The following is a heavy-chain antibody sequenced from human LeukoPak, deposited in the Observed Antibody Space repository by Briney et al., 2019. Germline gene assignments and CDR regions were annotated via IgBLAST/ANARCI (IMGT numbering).Heavy chain of an antibody. J-gene: IGHJ4*02. V-gene: IGHV1-24*01. CDR3: ATHTRPLVGANDGDDY. CDR1: GYTLTELA. Sequence: GASVEVSCKVSGYTLTELAMYWVRQAPGKGLEWMGGFDPEDDEIIHAQKFQGRVTMTEDTSTDTAYMELSSLRSEDTAVYYCATHTRPLVGANDGDDYWGQGTLVTVSS. CDR2: FDPEDDEI. D-gene: IGHD1-26*01.